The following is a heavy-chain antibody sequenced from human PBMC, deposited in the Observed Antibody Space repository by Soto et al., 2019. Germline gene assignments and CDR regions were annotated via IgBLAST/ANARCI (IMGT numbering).Heavy chain of an antibody. D-gene: IGHD3-10*01. CDR1: GYTFTSYA. Sequence: ASVKVSCKASGYTFTSYAMHWVRQAPGQRLEWMGWINAGNGNTKYSQKFQGRVTITRDTSASTAYMELSSLRSEDTAVYYCATGLGVPPPFDDWGQGTLVTVSS. CDR2: INAGNGNT. V-gene: IGHV1-3*01. J-gene: IGHJ4*02. CDR3: ATGLGVPPPFDD.